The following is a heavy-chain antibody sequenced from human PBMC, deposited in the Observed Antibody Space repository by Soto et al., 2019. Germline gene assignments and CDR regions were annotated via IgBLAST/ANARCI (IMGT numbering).Heavy chain of an antibody. CDR3: ARISSRYYYGMDV. CDR2: MNPNSGNT. Sequence: GESLKISCKGSGYSFTSYDINWVRQATGQGLEWMGWMNPNSGNTGYAQKFQGRVTMTRNTSISTAYMELSSLRSEDTAVYYCARISSRYYYGMDVWGQGTTVTVSS. D-gene: IGHD6-6*01. J-gene: IGHJ6*02. CDR1: GYSFTSYD. V-gene: IGHV1-8*01.